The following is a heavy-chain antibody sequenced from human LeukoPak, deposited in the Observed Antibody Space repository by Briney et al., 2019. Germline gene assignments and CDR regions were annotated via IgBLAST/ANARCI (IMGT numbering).Heavy chain of an antibody. CDR2: INHSGST. CDR1: GGSFSGYY. V-gene: IGHV4-34*01. J-gene: IGHJ6*03. Sequence: SETLSLTCAVSGGSFSGYYWSWIRQPPGKGLEWIGEINHSGSTNYNPSLKSRVTISVDTSKNQFSLKLSSVTAADTAVYYCARGRGSSPYYYYYYYMDVWGKGTTVTVSS. CDR3: ARGRGSSPYYYYYYYMDV. D-gene: IGHD1-26*01.